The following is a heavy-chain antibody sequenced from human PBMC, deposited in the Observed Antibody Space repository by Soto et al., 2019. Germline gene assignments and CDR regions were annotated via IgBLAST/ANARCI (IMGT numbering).Heavy chain of an antibody. Sequence: EVQLVESGGGLVKPGGSLRLSCAASGFTFSSYSMNWVRQAPGKGLEWVSSISSSGSHIYYADLVRGRFTIARDNAKNALYLQMTSLRAEDTAVHYCAVGDTFGGVIASLDYWGQGTLVTVSA. CDR2: ISSSGSHI. J-gene: IGHJ4*02. V-gene: IGHV3-21*01. CDR1: GFTFSSYS. CDR3: AVGDTFGGVIASLDY. D-gene: IGHD3-16*02.